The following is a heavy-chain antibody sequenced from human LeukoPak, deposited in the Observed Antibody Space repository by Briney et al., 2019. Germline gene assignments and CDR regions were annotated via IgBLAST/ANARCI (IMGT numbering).Heavy chain of an antibody. J-gene: IGHJ4*02. CDR3: ARVPSITIFGVVSSYFDY. CDR2: ISAYNGNT. Sequence: ASVKVSCKASGYTFTSYGISWVRQAPGQGLEWMGWISAYNGNTNYAQKLQGRVTMTTDTSTSTAYMELRSLRSDDTAVYYCARVPSITIFGVVSSYFDYWGQGTLVTVSS. D-gene: IGHD3-3*01. V-gene: IGHV1-18*01. CDR1: GYTFTSYG.